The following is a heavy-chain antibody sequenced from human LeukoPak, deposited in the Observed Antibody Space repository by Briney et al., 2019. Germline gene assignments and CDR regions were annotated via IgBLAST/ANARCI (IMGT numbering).Heavy chain of an antibody. CDR1: GDSISSGYS. V-gene: IGHV3-23*01. D-gene: IGHD3-10*01. J-gene: IGHJ6*02. Sequence: PSETLSLTCTVSGDSISSGYSYWSWIRQPPGKGLEWVSAITGTGDTTYYIDSVKGRFTISRDNSKNTLNLQMNNLRAEDTAVYYCARAYDLGGSGSYRYYGMDVWGQGTTVTVSS. CDR3: ARAYDLGGSGSYRYYGMDV. CDR2: ITGTGDTT.